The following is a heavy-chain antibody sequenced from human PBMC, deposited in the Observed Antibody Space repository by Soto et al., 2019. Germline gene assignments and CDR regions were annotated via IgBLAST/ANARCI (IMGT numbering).Heavy chain of an antibody. D-gene: IGHD2-8*01. CDR3: AGTYGAADS. J-gene: IGHJ5*01. CDR2: ISSSGHMT. CDR1: GFGFPFGNYY. V-gene: IGHV3-11*04. Sequence: SLRLSCAASGFGFPFGNYYMNWIRQSPGKGLEWVASISSSGHMTFYAPSVNGRFTISRDNWMNSLYLQMNSLTVEDTGVYFCAGTYGAADSWGPGTLVTVSS.